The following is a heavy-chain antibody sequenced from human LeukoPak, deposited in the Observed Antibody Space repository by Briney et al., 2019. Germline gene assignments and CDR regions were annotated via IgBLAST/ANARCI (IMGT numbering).Heavy chain of an antibody. J-gene: IGHJ4*02. CDR2: IYYTGST. Sequence: SETLSLTCTVSVGSISSSSYYWGWIRQPPGKGLEWIGSIYYTGSTYYNPSLKSRVTISVDTSKNQFSLKLTSVTAADTAVYYCARGSGSSAGFDFWGQGTLVTASS. V-gene: IGHV4-39*01. CDR3: ARGSGSSAGFDF. CDR1: VGSISSSSYY. D-gene: IGHD3-10*01.